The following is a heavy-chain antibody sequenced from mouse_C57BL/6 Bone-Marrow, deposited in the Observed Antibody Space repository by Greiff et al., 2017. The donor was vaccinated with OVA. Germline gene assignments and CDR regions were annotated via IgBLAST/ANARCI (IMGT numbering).Heavy chain of an antibody. CDR3: ASSARSLLAIDY. J-gene: IGHJ4*01. Sequence: VQLQQSGPELVQPGASVKISCKASGYSFTGYYMNWVKQSPETSLEWIGVINPSTGGTTYNQKFKAKAPLNVDKSSSTASMQLQSLTSEGSAVYYCASSARSLLAIDYGGQGTSVTVSS. CDR1: GYSFTGYY. V-gene: IGHV1-42*01. D-gene: IGHD1-1*01. CDR2: INPSTGGT.